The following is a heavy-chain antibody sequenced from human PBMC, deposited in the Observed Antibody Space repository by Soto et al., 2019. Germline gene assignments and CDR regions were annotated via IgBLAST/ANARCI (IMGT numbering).Heavy chain of an antibody. CDR1: GFTFSSYA. CDR3: ARPHTIGYSSSWYGY. CDR2: ISYDGSNK. J-gene: IGHJ4*02. Sequence: GGSLRLSCAASGFTFSSYAMHWVRQAPGKGLEWVAVISYDGSNKYYADSVKGRFTISRDNSKNTLYLQMNSLRAEDTAVYYCARPHTIGYSSSWYGYWGQGTLVTVSS. V-gene: IGHV3-30-3*01. D-gene: IGHD6-13*01.